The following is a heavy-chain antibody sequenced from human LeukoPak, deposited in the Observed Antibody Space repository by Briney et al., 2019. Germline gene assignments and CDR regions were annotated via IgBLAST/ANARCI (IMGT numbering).Heavy chain of an antibody. V-gene: IGHV4-59*01. J-gene: IGHJ3*02. CDR3: ATCGYTYGPDGFDI. CDR2: ISYIGST. Sequence: SETLSLTCTVSGGSISSSYWSWIRQPPGKGLEWIGYISYIGSTNYNPSLKSRVTVSVDTSKKQFSLRLSSVTSADTAVYYCATCGYTYGPDGFDIWGQGTMVTVSS. CDR1: GGSISSSY. D-gene: IGHD5-18*01.